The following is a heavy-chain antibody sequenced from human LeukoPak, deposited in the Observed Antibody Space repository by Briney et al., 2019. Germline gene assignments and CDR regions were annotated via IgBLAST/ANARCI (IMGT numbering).Heavy chain of an antibody. Sequence: ASVKVSCKASGYTFTGYYMHWVRQAPGQGLEWMGWINPNSGGTNCAQKFQGRVTMTRDTSISTAYMELSRLRSDDTAVYYCARDICGMSSTSCRGHFQHWGQGTLVTVSS. J-gene: IGHJ1*01. D-gene: IGHD2-2*01. CDR2: INPNSGGT. CDR3: ARDICGMSSTSCRGHFQH. V-gene: IGHV1-2*02. CDR1: GYTFTGYY.